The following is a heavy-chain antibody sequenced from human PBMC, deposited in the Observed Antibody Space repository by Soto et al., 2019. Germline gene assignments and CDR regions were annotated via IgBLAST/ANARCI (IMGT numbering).Heavy chain of an antibody. D-gene: IGHD3-3*01. Sequence: PGGSLRLSSTSSTVTINVHGIQWVRQAPGKGLEWVAFISNDGRAQYYADSVKGRFTISRDYSKNTVDLQMNSLRKEETAVFYCARDRWSCDYKWFDSWGPGTLVTVLL. V-gene: IGHV3-30*03. CDR2: ISNDGRAQ. J-gene: IGHJ5*01. CDR3: ARDRWSCDYKWFDS. CDR1: TVTINVHG.